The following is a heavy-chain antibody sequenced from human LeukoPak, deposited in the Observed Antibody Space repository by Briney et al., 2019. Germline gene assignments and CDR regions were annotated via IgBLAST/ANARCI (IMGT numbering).Heavy chain of an antibody. V-gene: IGHV4-39*07. D-gene: IGHD3-10*01. CDR2: IYYSGST. J-gene: IGHJ4*02. Sequence: SETLSLTCTVSGGSISSSSYYWGWIRQPPGKGLEWIGSIYYSGSTYYNPSLKSRVTISVDTSKNQFSLKLSSVAAADTAVYYCARDIYGSGSYYKDYWGQGTLVTVSS. CDR1: GGSISSSSYY. CDR3: ARDIYGSGSYYKDY.